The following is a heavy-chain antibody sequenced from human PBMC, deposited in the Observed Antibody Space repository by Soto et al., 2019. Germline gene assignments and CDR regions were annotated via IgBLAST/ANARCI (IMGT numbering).Heavy chain of an antibody. V-gene: IGHV1-3*01. D-gene: IGHD3-22*01. CDR1: GYIFTNFA. Sequence: GASVKVSCKASGYIFTNFAIHWVRQAPGQRLEWMGWISAATGNTLYSEEFQGRVAITRDTSASTAHMELSSLRSEDTAVYYCVRDTLLVNTMIGYDYWGQGTLVTVSS. CDR3: VRDTLLVNTMIGYDY. J-gene: IGHJ4*02. CDR2: ISAATGNT.